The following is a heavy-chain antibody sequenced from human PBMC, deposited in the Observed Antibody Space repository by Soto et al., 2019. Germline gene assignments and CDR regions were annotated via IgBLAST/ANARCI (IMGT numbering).Heavy chain of an antibody. J-gene: IGHJ4*02. CDR1: GFTFSSYA. V-gene: IGHV3-30-3*02. CDR2: ISYDGSNK. Sequence: GGSLRLSCAASGFTFSSYAMHWVRQAPGKGLEWVAVISYDGSNKYYADSVKGRFTISRDNSKNTLYLQMNSLRAEDTAVYYCAKSWWFPAWELQGSFGYRGQGTPVTVSS. CDR3: AKSWWFPAWELQGSFGY. D-gene: IGHD1-26*01.